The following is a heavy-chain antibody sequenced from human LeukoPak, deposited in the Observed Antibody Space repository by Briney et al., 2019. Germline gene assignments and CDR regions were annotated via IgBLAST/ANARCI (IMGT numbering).Heavy chain of an antibody. CDR2: IYYSGST. D-gene: IGHD3-10*01. J-gene: IGHJ3*02. V-gene: IGHV4-30-4*01. CDR1: GGSISSGDYY. Sequence: SQTLSLTCTVSGGSISSGDYYWSWIRQPPGKGLEWIGYIYYSGSTYYNPSLKSRVTISVDTSKNQFSLKLSSVTAADTAVYYCARDVPGSHAFDIWGQGTMVTVSS. CDR3: ARDVPGSHAFDI.